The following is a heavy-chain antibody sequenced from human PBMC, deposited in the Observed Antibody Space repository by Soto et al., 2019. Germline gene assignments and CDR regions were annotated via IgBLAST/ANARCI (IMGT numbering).Heavy chain of an antibody. CDR1: GYTFTGYY. V-gene: IGHV1-2*02. CDR2: INPNSGGT. CDR3: ARAKYDSRGYYYYGMDV. D-gene: IGHD3-3*01. Sequence: QVQLVQSGAEVKKPGASVKVSCKASGYTFTGYYMHWVRQAPGQGLEWMGWINPNSGGTNYAQKFQVRVTMTRDTSISTAYMELSRLRSDDTAVYYCARAKYDSRGYYYYGMDVWGQGTTVTVSS. J-gene: IGHJ6*02.